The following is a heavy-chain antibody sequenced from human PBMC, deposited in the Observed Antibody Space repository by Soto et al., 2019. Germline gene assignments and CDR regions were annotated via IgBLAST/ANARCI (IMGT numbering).Heavy chain of an antibody. CDR1: GYTYTHYG. V-gene: IGHV1-18*04. CDR3: ARDLLLLCSSTSCSTSWFDP. D-gene: IGHD2-2*01. CDR2: ISAYNGDT. Sequence: QVQLVQSGAEVKKPGASVKVSCKASGYTYTHYGISWVRQAPGQGLEWMGWISAYNGDTKYAQKFQGRVTMTTDASTSTAYMELRSLRSDDTAVYYCARDLLLLCSSTSCSTSWFDPWGQGTLVSVSS. J-gene: IGHJ5*02.